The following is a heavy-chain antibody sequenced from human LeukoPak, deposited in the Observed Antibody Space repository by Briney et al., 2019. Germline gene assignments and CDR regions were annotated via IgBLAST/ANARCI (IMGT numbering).Heavy chain of an antibody. J-gene: IGHJ4*02. CDR1: GFTFSSYA. Sequence: GGSLRLSCAASGFTFSSYAMHWVRQAPGKGLEWVAVISYDGSNKYYADSVKGQFTISRDNSKSTLYLQMNSLRAEDTAVYYCARDGGGSRLPPMYYFDYWGQGTLVTVSS. D-gene: IGHD3-16*01. CDR3: ARDGGGSRLPPMYYFDY. CDR2: ISYDGSNK. V-gene: IGHV3-30*04.